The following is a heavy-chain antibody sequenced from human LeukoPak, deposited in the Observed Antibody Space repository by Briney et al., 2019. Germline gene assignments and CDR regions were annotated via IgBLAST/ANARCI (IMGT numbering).Heavy chain of an antibody. Sequence: PGGSLRLSCAVSGFSLSSVGRQWVRQAPGKGREWVAVISVDGAKKYYGDSVKGRFTISRDNSKKMMYVKMNTLRTDDTALYYCARGGQITSSGGWDFEFWGQGTLVSVSS. CDR3: ARGGQITSSGGWDFEF. D-gene: IGHD6-19*01. J-gene: IGHJ4*02. CDR2: ISVDGAKK. V-gene: IGHV3-30*03. CDR1: GFSLSSVG.